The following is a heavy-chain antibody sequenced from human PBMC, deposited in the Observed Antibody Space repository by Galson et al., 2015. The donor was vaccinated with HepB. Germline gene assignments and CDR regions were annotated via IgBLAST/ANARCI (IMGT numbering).Heavy chain of an antibody. D-gene: IGHD3-22*01. V-gene: IGHV3-23*01. CDR3: AKDLVVDSSGYTPGFDY. CDR1: GFTFSSYA. CDR2: ISGSGGST. Sequence: SLRLSCAASGFTFSSYAMSWVRQAPGKGLEWVSAISGSGGSTYYADSVKGRFTISRDNSKNTPYLQMNSLRAEDTAVYYCAKDLVVDSSGYTPGFDYWGQGTLVTVSS. J-gene: IGHJ4*02.